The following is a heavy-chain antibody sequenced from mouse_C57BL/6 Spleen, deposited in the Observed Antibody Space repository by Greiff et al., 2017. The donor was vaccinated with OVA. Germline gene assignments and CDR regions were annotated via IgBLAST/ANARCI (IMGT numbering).Heavy chain of an antibody. V-gene: IGHV1-82*01. J-gene: IGHJ3*01. CDR1: GYAFSSSW. CDR2: IYPGDGDT. Sequence: VNVVEPGPELVKPGASVKISCKASGYAFSSSWMNWVKQRPGKGLEWIGRIYPGDGDTNYNGKFKGKATLTADKSSSTAYMQLSSLTSEDSAVYFCAREGGDGSSFAYWGQGTLVTVSA. D-gene: IGHD1-1*01. CDR3: AREGGDGSSFAY.